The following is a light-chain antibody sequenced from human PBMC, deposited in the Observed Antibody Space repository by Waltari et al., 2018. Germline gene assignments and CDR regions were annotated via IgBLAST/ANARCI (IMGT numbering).Light chain of an antibody. V-gene: IGLV8-61*01. CDR2: KTN. CDR3: LVYMGSGIWV. Sequence: QTVVTHEPSLSVSPGGTVTLTCALSSGCLSTTSYVSWYQQTPGQPPRTLVFKTNTRSSGVPDRLSGSILGNKVALTITGAQAEDASDYYCLVYMGSGIWVFGGGTKLTVL. J-gene: IGLJ3*02. CDR1: SGCLSTTSY.